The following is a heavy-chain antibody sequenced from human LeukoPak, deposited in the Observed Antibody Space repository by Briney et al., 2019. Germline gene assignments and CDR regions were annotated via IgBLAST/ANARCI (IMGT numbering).Heavy chain of an antibody. Sequence: GGSLRLSCEASGFTFSNFAISWVRQAPGKGLEWVSAIRGSGNNKYYTDSVKGRFTISRDNSKNTLYLEMNSLRAEDSAVYNCAKDFASGDRYFTYGSFDSWGQGTLVTVSS. V-gene: IGHV3-23*01. CDR3: AKDFASGDRYFTYGSFDS. D-gene: IGHD3-10*01. CDR2: IRGSGNNK. CDR1: GFTFSNFA. J-gene: IGHJ4*02.